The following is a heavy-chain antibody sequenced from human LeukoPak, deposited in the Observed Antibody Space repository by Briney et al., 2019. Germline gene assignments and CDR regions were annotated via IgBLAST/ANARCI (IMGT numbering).Heavy chain of an antibody. J-gene: IGHJ4*02. D-gene: IGHD6-13*01. CDR2: INPSGGST. Sequence: ASVKVSCKASGYTFTSYYMHWVRQAPGQGLEWMGIINPSGGSTSYPQQFQGRVTMTTDTSTSTVYMELSSLRSEDTAVYYCARVRRGIAASYFDYWGQGTLVTVSS. CDR1: GYTFTSYY. V-gene: IGHV1-46*01. CDR3: ARVRRGIAASYFDY.